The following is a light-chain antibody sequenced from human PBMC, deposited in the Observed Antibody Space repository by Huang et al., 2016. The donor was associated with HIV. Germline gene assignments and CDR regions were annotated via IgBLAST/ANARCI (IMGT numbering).Light chain of an antibody. Sequence: ETVLTQSPGTLSASLGGRVTLTCRASQNVHGHLAWYQQTPGQPPRLLMYGSATRAAGVSGRFSASGSETHFTLTITSLQSEDCGIYYCQQYDSWPPRHTFGQGTRLE. CDR3: QQYDSWPPRHT. V-gene: IGKV3-15*01. J-gene: IGKJ2*01. CDR1: QNVHGH. CDR2: GSA.